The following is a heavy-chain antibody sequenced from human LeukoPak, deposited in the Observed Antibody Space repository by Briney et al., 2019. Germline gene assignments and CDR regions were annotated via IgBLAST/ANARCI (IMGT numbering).Heavy chain of an antibody. Sequence: SETLSLTCAVYGGSFSGYYWSWIRQPPGKGLEWIGEINHSGSTNYNPSLKSRVTISVDTSKNQFSLKLSSVTAADMAVYYCARRVLTYYYGSGKGFDPWGQGTLVTVSS. CDR1: GGSFSGYY. CDR3: ARRVLTYYYGSGKGFDP. D-gene: IGHD3-10*01. CDR2: INHSGST. V-gene: IGHV4-34*01. J-gene: IGHJ5*02.